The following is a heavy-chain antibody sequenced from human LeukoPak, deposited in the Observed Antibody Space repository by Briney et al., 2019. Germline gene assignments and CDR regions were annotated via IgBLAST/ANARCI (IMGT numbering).Heavy chain of an antibody. CDR1: GYSISSGYY. J-gene: IGHJ6*02. V-gene: IGHV4-4*07. CDR2: IYTSGST. Sequence: SETLSLTCSVSGYSISSGYYWSWIRQPAGKGLEWIGRIYTSGSTNYNPSLKSRVTMSVDTSKNQFSLKLSSVTAADTAVYYCARQPLELWFGELPPPGPMDVWGQGTTVTVSS. D-gene: IGHD3-10*01. CDR3: ARQPLELWFGELPPPGPMDV.